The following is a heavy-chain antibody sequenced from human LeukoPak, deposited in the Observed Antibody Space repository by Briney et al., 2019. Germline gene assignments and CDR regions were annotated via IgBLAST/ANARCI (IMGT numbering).Heavy chain of an antibody. V-gene: IGHV3-48*03. CDR1: GFSFSSYE. Sequence: GGYLRLSCAASGFSFSSYEMNWVRQAPGQGLEWISYITSSGATKSSADSVKGRFTISRDNAKNSLYLQMTSLRVEDTAFYYCVRESRSDWYVGYFDYWGRGTLVTVSS. J-gene: IGHJ4*02. CDR3: VRESRSDWYVGYFDY. CDR2: ITSSGATK. D-gene: IGHD6-19*01.